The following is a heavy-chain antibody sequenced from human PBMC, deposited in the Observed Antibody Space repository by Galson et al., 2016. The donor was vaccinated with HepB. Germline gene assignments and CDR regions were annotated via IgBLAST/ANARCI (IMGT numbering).Heavy chain of an antibody. CDR1: GFTFSNYA. CDR2: ISDSGAGT. D-gene: IGHD5-24*01. CDR3: ARDPMATRYYYYGMDV. V-gene: IGHV3-23*01. J-gene: IGHJ6*02. Sequence: SLRLSCAASGFTFSNYALSWVRQAPGKGLEWVSAISDSGAGTYYADSVKGRFTISRDNSKNTLYLQMNSLRAEDTAVYYCARDPMATRYYYYGMDVWGQGTTVTVSS.